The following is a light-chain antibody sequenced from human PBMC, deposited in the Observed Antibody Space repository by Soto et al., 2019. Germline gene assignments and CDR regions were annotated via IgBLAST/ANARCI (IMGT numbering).Light chain of an antibody. V-gene: IGKV3-20*01. CDR3: QQYGSSPLT. Sequence: IVWTHAPATLALSPGGIATLSGRASQRVRDSYLAWYQQKPGQTPSLLVYGASSRATGIPDRFSGSGSGADFTLIISRLEPEDFAVYYCQQYGSSPLTFGGGTKVDI. CDR1: QRVRDSY. J-gene: IGKJ4*01. CDR2: GAS.